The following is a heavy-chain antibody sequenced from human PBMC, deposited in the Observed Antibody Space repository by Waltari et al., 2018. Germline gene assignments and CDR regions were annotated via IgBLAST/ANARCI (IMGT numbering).Heavy chain of an antibody. V-gene: IGHV1-69-2*01. Sequence: EVQLVQSGAEVKKPGATVKIPCKVSGYTFTDYYMHWVQQAPGKGLEWMGLVNPKDGETIDAEKCRCRVTITTDTSTDTAYMKLSSLRSEDAAVYDCATGRHRGGNPYFDYWGQGTLVTVSS. J-gene: IGHJ4*02. D-gene: IGHD2-15*01. CDR2: VNPKDGET. CDR1: GYTFTDYY. CDR3: ATGRHRGGNPYFDY.